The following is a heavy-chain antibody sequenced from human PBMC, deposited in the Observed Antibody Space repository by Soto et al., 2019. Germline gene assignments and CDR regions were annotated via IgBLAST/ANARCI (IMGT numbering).Heavy chain of an antibody. J-gene: IGHJ4*02. CDR1: GFTFSDHY. CDR3: ARVTYHDSSGHSIDY. D-gene: IGHD3-22*01. V-gene: IGHV3-72*01. CDR2: TRNKANSYTT. Sequence: EVQLVESGGDLVQPGGSLRLSCAASGFTFSDHYMDWVRQAPGKGLEWVGRTRNKANSYTTEYAASVKGRFTISRDASQNSLYLQMNSLKTEDTAVYFCARVTYHDSSGHSIDYWGQGTLVTVSA.